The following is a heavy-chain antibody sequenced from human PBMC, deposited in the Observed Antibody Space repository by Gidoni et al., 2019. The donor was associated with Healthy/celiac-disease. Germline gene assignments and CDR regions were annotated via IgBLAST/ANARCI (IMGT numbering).Heavy chain of an antibody. J-gene: IGHJ5*02. Sequence: QVQLQQWGAGLLKPSETLSLTCAVYGGSFSGYYWSWIRQPPGKGLEWIGEINHSGSTNYNPSLKSRVSISVDTSKNQFSLKLSSVTAADTAVYYCARGYSQKDSSGWYNWFDPWGQGTLVTVSS. V-gene: IGHV4-34*01. CDR3: ARGYSQKDSSGWYNWFDP. CDR2: INHSGST. CDR1: GGSFSGYY. D-gene: IGHD6-19*01.